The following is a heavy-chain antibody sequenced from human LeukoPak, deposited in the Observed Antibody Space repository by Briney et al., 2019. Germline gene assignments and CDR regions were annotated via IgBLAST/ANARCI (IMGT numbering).Heavy chain of an antibody. J-gene: IGHJ5*02. CDR3: AGDSDDPRDWFDP. CDR2: IYISGRT. V-gene: IGHV4-4*07. Sequence: SETLSLTCTVSGGSISTYYWSWIRQSAGKGLEWIGRIYISGRTKYNPSLESRVTISIDMTKKQISLKLRSVTAADTAIYYCAGDSDDPRDWFDPWGQGSLVTVSS. CDR1: GGSISTYY.